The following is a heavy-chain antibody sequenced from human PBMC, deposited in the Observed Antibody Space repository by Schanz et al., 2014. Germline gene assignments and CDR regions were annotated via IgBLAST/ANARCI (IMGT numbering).Heavy chain of an antibody. V-gene: IGHV1-2*02. CDR3: VRELSGGTFDY. J-gene: IGHJ4*02. D-gene: IGHD1-1*01. CDR2: INPNSGGT. CDR1: GYSFTDYY. Sequence: QVQLVQSGAEVKKPGASVKVSCKASGYSFTDYYIHWVRQAPGQGLEWMGWINPNSGGTNYAQKFQGRVTMTRDTSSTTAYMELNSLRSDDTAVYYCVRELSGGTFDYWGQGALVTVSS.